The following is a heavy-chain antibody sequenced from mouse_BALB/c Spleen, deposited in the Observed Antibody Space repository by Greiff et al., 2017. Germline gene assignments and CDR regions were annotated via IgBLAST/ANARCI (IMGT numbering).Heavy chain of an antibody. Sequence: VMLVESGPGLVAPSQSLSITCTASGFSLTGYGVNWVRQPPGKGLEWLGMIWGDGSTDYDSALKSRLSISQNNSKSQVVLKMNSLQTDDTARDYCARVTKAMDYWGQGTSVTVSS. V-gene: IGHV2-6-7*01. D-gene: IGHD1-3*01. CDR1: GFSLTGYG. CDR3: ARVTKAMDY. J-gene: IGHJ4*01. CDR2: IWGDGST.